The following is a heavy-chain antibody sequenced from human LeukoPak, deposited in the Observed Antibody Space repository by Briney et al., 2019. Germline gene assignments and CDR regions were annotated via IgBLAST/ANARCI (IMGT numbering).Heavy chain of an antibody. CDR3: AREGPTAALFDY. CDR1: GFTFSSYA. Sequence: GGSLTLSCAASGFTFSSYAMIWVRQAPGKGLEWVSSISPTSGYIYYADSVKGRVTIYRDNAENSLYLLMNSLRAEDTAVYYCAREGPTAALFDYWGQGTQVTVSS. J-gene: IGHJ4*02. V-gene: IGHV3-21*01. D-gene: IGHD4-17*01. CDR2: ISPTSGYI.